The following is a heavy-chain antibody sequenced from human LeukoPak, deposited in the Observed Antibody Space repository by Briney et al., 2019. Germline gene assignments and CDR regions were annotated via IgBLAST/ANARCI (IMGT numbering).Heavy chain of an antibody. CDR2: IYYSGST. V-gene: IGHV4-59*01. CDR1: GGSISSYY. Sequence: SETLSLTCTVSGGSISSYYWSWIRLPPGKGLEWVGYIYYSGSTNYNPSLKSRVTISVDTSKNQFSLKLSSVTAADTAVYYCARDKFDRGYSYGSATNWFDPWGQGTLVTVSS. D-gene: IGHD5-18*01. J-gene: IGHJ5*02. CDR3: ARDKFDRGYSYGSATNWFDP.